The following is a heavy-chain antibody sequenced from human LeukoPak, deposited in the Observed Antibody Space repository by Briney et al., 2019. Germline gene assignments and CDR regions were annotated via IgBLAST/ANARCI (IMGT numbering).Heavy chain of an antibody. J-gene: IGHJ6*04. CDR1: EFTFSSYS. Sequence: GGSLRLSCAASEFTFSSYSMNWVRQAPGKGLEWVSSISSSSSSIYYADSVKGRFTISRDNAKNSLYLQMNSLRAEDTAVYYCAELGITMIGGVWGKGTTVTVSS. CDR3: AELGITMIGGV. CDR2: ISSSSSSI. D-gene: IGHD3-10*02. V-gene: IGHV3-21*01.